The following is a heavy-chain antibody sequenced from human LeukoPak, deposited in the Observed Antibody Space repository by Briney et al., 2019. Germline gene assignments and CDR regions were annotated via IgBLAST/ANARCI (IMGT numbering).Heavy chain of an antibody. CDR3: ARANTYDSNYYYGMDV. J-gene: IGHJ6*02. Sequence: PGESLRLSCAASGFTFSSYAMHWVRQAPGKGLEWVAVISYDGSNKYYADSVKGRFTISRDNSKNTLYLQMNSLRAEDTAVYYCARANTYDSNYYYGMDVWGQGTTVTVSS. CDR1: GFTFSSYA. D-gene: IGHD5-12*01. V-gene: IGHV3-30-3*01. CDR2: ISYDGSNK.